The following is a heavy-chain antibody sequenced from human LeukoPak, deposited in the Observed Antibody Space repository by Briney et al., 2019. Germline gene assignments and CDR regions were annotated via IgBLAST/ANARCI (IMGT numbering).Heavy chain of an antibody. CDR3: ARDRYDSSGYDSYYYGMDV. D-gene: IGHD3-22*01. Sequence: SQTLSLTCTVSGGSISSGGYYWSWIRQHPGKGLEWIGYIYYSGSTYYNPSLKSRVTISVDTPKNQFSLKLSSVTAADTAVYYCARDRYDSSGYDSYYYGMDVWGQGTTVTVSS. J-gene: IGHJ6*02. CDR2: IYYSGST. CDR1: GGSISSGGYY. V-gene: IGHV4-31*03.